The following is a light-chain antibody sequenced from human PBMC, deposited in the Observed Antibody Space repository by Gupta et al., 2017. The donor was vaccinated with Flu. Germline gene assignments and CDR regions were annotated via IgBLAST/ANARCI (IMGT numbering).Light chain of an antibody. V-gene: IGLV1-51*01. Sequence: QSVLTQPPSVTAAPGQEVTISCSGSRSDVGNNYVSWYRQLPGTAPKLLIYETDKRPSGIDDRFSASKSGTSATLGITGLQTGDEADYYCAAWDDGLTSYVFGTGTKVTVL. CDR2: ETD. CDR3: AAWDDGLTSYV. J-gene: IGLJ1*01. CDR1: RSDVGNNY.